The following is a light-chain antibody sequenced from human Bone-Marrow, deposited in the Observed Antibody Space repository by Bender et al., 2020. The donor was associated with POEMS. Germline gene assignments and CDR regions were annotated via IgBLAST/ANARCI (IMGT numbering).Light chain of an antibody. Sequence: QSVLTQPPSVSGAPGQRVTFSCTGSSSNIGAGYDVHWYQQVPGTAPKLLIYGNNNRPSGVPGRFSGSKSGTSASLAITGLQADDEADYYCYSYTSATTHVFGSGTKVTVL. V-gene: IGLV1-40*01. CDR1: SSNIGAGYD. CDR2: GNN. CDR3: YSYTSATTHV. J-gene: IGLJ1*01.